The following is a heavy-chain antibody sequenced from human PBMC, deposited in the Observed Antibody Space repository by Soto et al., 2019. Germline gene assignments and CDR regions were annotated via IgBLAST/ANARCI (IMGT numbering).Heavy chain of an antibody. V-gene: IGHV4-59*08. J-gene: IGHJ5*02. CDR3: ARQAVEYSSGWYWFDP. CDR1: GGSLSSYY. Sequence: SDTLSLTCTVSGGSLSSYYWSWIRQPPGKGLEWIGYIYYSGSTNYNPSLKSRVTISVDTSKNQFSLKLSSVTAADTAVYYCARQAVEYSSGWYWFDPWGQGTLVTVSS. D-gene: IGHD6-19*01. CDR2: IYYSGST.